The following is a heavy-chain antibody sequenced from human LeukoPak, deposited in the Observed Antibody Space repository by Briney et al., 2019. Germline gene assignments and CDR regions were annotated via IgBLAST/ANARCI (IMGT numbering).Heavy chain of an antibody. CDR3: AQHNSGIGFDP. J-gene: IGHJ5*02. D-gene: IGHD6-19*01. Sequence: GGSLRLSCAASGFTFSSYAMSWVRQAPGKGLEWVSASGSGGGTYYADSVKGRFTISRDNSNNTLYLQMNSLRAEDTAVYYCAQHNSGIGFDPWGQGTLVTVSS. CDR2: SGSGGGT. V-gene: IGHV3-23*01. CDR1: GFTFSSYA.